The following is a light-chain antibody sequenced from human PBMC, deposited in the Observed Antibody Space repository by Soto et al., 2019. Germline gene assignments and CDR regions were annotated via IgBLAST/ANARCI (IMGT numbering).Light chain of an antibody. CDR3: QQYNTYST. V-gene: IGKV1-39*01. CDR1: QTISTY. Sequence: DIQMTQSPSSLSASVGDRVTITCRASQTISTYLNWYQQKPGKAPRLLIYDASSLLSGVPSRFSGSGSGTDFTLTISSLQPEDVATYYCQQYNTYSTFGQGTRLEIK. J-gene: IGKJ5*01. CDR2: DAS.